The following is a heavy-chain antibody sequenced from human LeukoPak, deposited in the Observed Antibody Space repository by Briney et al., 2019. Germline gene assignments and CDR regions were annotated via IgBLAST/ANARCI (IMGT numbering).Heavy chain of an antibody. J-gene: IGHJ5*02. D-gene: IGHD4/OR15-4a*01. CDR3: ARDLARPTIPYNWFDP. V-gene: IGHV1-2*02. CDR1: GYTFTGYY. Sequence: VSVKVSCKASGYTFTGYYMHWVRQAPGQGLEWMGWINPNSGGTNYAQKFQGRVTMTRDTSISTTYMELGRLRSDDTAVYYCARDLARPTIPYNWFDPWGQGTLVTVSS. CDR2: INPNSGGT.